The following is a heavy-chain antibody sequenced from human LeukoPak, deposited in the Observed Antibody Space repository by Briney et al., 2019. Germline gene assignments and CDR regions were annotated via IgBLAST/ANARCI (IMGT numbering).Heavy chain of an antibody. CDR3: ARSIPYGTTWYGRSDY. J-gene: IGHJ4*02. D-gene: IGHD6-13*01. CDR2: IKPDGTTK. Sequence: GGSLRLSCAASGFTFSSYAMHWVRQAPGKGLEWVANIKPDGTTKFYVDSVKGRFTISRDNALNSLYLQMNSLRAEDTAIYYCARSIPYGTTWYGRSDYWGQGTLVTVSS. V-gene: IGHV3-7*03. CDR1: GFTFSSYA.